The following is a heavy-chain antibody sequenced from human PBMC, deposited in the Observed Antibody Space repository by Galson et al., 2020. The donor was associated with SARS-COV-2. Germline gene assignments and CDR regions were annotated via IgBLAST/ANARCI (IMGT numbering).Heavy chain of an antibody. V-gene: IGHV1-46*01. Sequence: ASVTVSCKASGYTFTSYYMHWVRQTPGQGLEWMGIINPSGGSTSYAQKFQGRVTMTRDTSTSTVYMELSSLGSEDTAVYYCARERRAVAGLMGLYYYYGMDVWGQGTTVTVSS. CDR1: GYTFTSYY. D-gene: IGHD6-19*01. CDR2: INPSGGST. CDR3: ARERRAVAGLMGLYYYYGMDV. J-gene: IGHJ6*02.